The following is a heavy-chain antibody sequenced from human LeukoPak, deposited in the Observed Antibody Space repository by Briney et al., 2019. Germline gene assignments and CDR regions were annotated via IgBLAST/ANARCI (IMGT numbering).Heavy chain of an antibody. CDR2: INPSGGST. CDR3: ARDFPDYYDSSGRENWFDP. V-gene: IGHV1-46*01. Sequence: ASVKVSCKASGYTFTSYYMHWVRQAPGQGLEWMGIINPSGGSTSYAQKFQGRVTMTRDTSTSTVYMELSSLRSEDTAVYYCARDFPDYYDSSGRENWFDPWGQGTLVTVSS. CDR1: GYTFTSYY. D-gene: IGHD3-22*01. J-gene: IGHJ5*02.